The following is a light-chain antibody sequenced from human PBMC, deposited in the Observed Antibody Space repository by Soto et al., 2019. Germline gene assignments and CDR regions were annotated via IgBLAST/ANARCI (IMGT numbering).Light chain of an antibody. CDR1: QTISYTSINKTY. CDR3: QQYFSYPLT. V-gene: IGKV4-1*01. J-gene: IGKJ4*01. CDR2: WAS. Sequence: DIVMTQSPDSLAVSLGERATISCKSSQTISYTSINKTYLAWYQQRPGQPPKLLIYWASIRGSGVPDRLSGSGFVTDFTLTISSLQTEDGAVYYGQQYFSYPLTFGGGTKVEVK.